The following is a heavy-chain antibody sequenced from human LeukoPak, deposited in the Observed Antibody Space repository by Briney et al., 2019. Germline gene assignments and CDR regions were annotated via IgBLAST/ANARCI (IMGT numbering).Heavy chain of an antibody. Sequence: GRSLRLSCAASGFTFSSYAMHWVRQAPGEGLEWVTAISYDGSNKDYADSVKGRFTISRDNSKNTAYLQVNSLRAEDTAVYYCAREAEALDYWGQGTLVTVSS. CDR2: ISYDGSNK. J-gene: IGHJ4*02. CDR3: AREAEALDY. V-gene: IGHV3-30-3*01. CDR1: GFTFSSYA.